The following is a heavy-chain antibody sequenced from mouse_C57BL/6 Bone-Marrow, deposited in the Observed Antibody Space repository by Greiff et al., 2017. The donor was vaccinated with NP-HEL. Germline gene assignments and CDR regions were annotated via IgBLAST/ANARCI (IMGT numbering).Heavy chain of an antibody. CDR3: ARDEGVIITTVVATGYFDY. CDR1: GYTFTSYG. CDR2: IYIGNGYT. V-gene: IGHV1-58*01. Sequence: VQLQQSGAELVRPGSSVKMSCKTSGYTFTSYGINWVKQRPGQGLEWIGYIYIGNGYTEYNEKFKGKATLTSDTSSSTAYMQLSSLTSEDSAIYFCARDEGVIITTVVATGYFDYWGQGTTLTVSS. J-gene: IGHJ2*01. D-gene: IGHD1-1*01.